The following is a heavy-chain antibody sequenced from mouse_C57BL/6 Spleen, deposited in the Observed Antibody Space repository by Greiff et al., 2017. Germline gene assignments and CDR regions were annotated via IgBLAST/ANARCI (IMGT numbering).Heavy chain of an antibody. D-gene: IGHD1-1*01. Sequence: QVQLQQPGAELVMPGASVKLSCKASGYTFTSYWMHWVKQRPGQGLEWIGEIDPSDSYTNYNQKFKGKSTLTVDKSSSTAYMQLSSLTSEDSAVYYCARGLITTVVAGANFDYWGQGTTLTVSS. J-gene: IGHJ2*01. CDR3: ARGLITTVVAGANFDY. CDR1: GYTFTSYW. V-gene: IGHV1-69*01. CDR2: IDPSDSYT.